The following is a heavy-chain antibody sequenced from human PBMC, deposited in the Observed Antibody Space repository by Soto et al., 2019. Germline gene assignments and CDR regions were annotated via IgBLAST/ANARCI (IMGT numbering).Heavy chain of an antibody. CDR3: ARGTKYYYQGMDV. CDR1: GDSINNYY. V-gene: IGHV4-59*01. Sequence: QVQLQESGPGLVKPSETLSLTCTVSGDSINNYYWTWIRQPPGKGLEWIGYIYDSGSTSYNPSLKSRPTISVDTSKNQFSLKLKSVTAADTAVYYCARGTKYYYQGMDVWGQGTTVTVSS. CDR2: IYDSGST. J-gene: IGHJ6*02.